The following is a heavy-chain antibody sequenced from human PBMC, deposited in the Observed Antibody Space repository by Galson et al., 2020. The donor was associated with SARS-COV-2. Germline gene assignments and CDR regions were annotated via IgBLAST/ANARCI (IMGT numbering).Heavy chain of an antibody. J-gene: IGHJ4*02. CDR3: AKEPNTRSCFDY. Sequence: GGSLSLTCAVSGYTFNSYAMSWVRQAPGKGLEWVSGINGSGGITYYADSVKGRCTISRDNSKNTLYLQMTSLRAEDTAVYYCAKEPNTRSCFDYWGQGTLVTVSS. D-gene: IGHD1-26*01. CDR1: GYTFNSYA. V-gene: IGHV3-23*01. CDR2: INGSGGIT.